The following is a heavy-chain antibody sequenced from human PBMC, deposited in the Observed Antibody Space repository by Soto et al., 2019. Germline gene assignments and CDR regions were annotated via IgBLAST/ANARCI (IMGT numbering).Heavy chain of an antibody. Sequence: LSLTCTVSGGSISSYYWSWIRQPPGKGLEWIGYIYYSGSTNYNPSLKSRVTISVDTSKNQFSLKLSSVTAADTAVYYCAREYYYDSSGYVNWFDPWGQGTLVTVSS. J-gene: IGHJ5*02. CDR3: AREYYYDSSGYVNWFDP. V-gene: IGHV4-59*01. CDR1: GGSISSYY. D-gene: IGHD3-22*01. CDR2: IYYSGST.